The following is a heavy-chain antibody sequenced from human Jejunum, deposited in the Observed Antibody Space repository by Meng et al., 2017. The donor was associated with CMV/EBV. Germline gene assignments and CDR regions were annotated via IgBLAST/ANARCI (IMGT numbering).Heavy chain of an antibody. V-gene: IGHV4-4*07. CDR2: IITSGST. D-gene: IGHD3-16*01. J-gene: IGHJ4*02. Sequence: QALLEWSGPGLVKPSDTLSIACSVSGGCFTTYYWRWIRQRAGKGLEWIGRIITSGSTNYNPSLRSRVIMSVDTSKNQFFLKLRSVTAADTAVYFCAKGYGNSFEYWGQGSLVTVSS. CDR3: AKGYGNSFEY. CDR1: GGCFTTYY.